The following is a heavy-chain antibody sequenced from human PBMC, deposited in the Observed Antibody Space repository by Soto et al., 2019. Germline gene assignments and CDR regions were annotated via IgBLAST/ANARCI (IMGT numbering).Heavy chain of an antibody. D-gene: IGHD3-22*01. CDR1: GFTFSSYA. J-gene: IGHJ4*02. CDR3: AKDMGPYDSSGYSIYFDY. CDR2: ISGRGGST. V-gene: IGHV3-23*01. Sequence: GGSLRLSCAASGFTFSSYAMSWVRQAPGKGLEWVSAISGRGGSTYYADSVKGRFTISRDNSKNTLYLQMNSLRAEDTAVYYCAKDMGPYDSSGYSIYFDYWGQGTLVTVSS.